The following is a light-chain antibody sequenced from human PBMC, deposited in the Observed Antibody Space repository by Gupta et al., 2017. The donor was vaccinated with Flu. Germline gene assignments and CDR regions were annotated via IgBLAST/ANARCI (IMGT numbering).Light chain of an antibody. CDR3: QQYGSSPRT. V-gene: IGKV3-20*01. CDR2: GAS. CDR1: QSVSSSY. J-gene: IGKJ1*01. Sequence: IVLTQSPGTLSLSPGERATLSCRASQSVSSSYLAWYQQKPGQAPRLLIYGASNRATGIPDRCSGSGSGTDFTLTISRLEPEDFAVYYCQQYGSSPRTFGQGTKVEIE.